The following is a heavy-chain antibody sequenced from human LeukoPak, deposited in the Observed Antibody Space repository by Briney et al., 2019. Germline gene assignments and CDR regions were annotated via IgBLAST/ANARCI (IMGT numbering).Heavy chain of an antibody. Sequence: GGSLRLSCAASGFTFSSYWMSWVRQAPGKGLEWVAVISYDGSNKYYADSVKGRFTISRDNFKNTLYLQMNSLRAEDTAVYYCAKSGTRSSWSPRVKTYLDYWGQGPLVPVSS. CDR1: GFTFSSYW. D-gene: IGHD6-13*01. CDR3: AKSGTRSSWSPRVKTYLDY. V-gene: IGHV3-30*18. CDR2: ISYDGSNK. J-gene: IGHJ4*02.